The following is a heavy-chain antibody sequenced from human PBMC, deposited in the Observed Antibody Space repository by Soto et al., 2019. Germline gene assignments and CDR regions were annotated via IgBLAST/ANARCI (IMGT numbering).Heavy chain of an antibody. V-gene: IGHV3-7*01. J-gene: IGHJ4*02. CDR1: EFTFSQHW. CDR3: ARGHDGRDY. CDR2: IKPDGSEK. D-gene: IGHD1-1*01. Sequence: EVHLVESGGGLVQPGGSLRLSCAASEFTFSQHWMSWVRQALGKGLEWVADIKPDGSEKYYVDSVKGRFTISRDNAKNSVYLQMNSLRAEDTAVYYCARGHDGRDYWGQGTLVTVS.